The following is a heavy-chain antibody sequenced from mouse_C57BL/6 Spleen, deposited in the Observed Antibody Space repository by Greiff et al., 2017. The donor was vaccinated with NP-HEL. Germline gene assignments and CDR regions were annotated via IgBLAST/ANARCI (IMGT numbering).Heavy chain of an antibody. J-gene: IGHJ4*01. Sequence: VQVVESGAELARPGASVKMSCKASGYTFTSYTMHWVKQRPGQGLEWIGYINPSSGYTKYTQKFKAKATLTADKSSSTAYMQLSSLTSEDSAVYYCARSYYYGSSSYAMDYWGQGTSVTVSS. V-gene: IGHV1-4*01. CDR2: INPSSGYT. CDR1: GYTFTSYT. CDR3: ARSYYYGSSSYAMDY. D-gene: IGHD1-1*01.